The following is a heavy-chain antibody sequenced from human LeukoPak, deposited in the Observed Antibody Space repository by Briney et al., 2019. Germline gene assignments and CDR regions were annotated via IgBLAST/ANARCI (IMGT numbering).Heavy chain of an antibody. CDR1: GGSISSYC. J-gene: IGHJ4*02. Sequence: PSETLSLTCTVSGGSISSYCWSWIRQPPGEGLEWIGYIYYSGTTNYNPSLKSRVTISVDTSKNQFSLKLSSVTAADTAVYYCARGVYIAAAQYGYWGQGTLVTVSS. CDR3: ARGVYIAAAQYGY. CDR2: IYYSGTT. V-gene: IGHV4-59*01. D-gene: IGHD6-13*01.